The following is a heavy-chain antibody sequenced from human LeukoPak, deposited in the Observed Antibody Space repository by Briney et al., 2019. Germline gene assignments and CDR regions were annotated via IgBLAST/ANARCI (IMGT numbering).Heavy chain of an antibody. CDR2: INHSGST. CDR3: ARGRLLMWFDP. J-gene: IGHJ5*02. V-gene: IGHV4-34*01. Sequence: SETLSLTCAVYSGSFSGYYWSWIRQPPGKGLEWIGEINHSGSTNYNPSLKSRVAISVDTSKKQFSLKLSSVTAADTAVYYCARGRLLMWFDPWGQGTLVTVSS. D-gene: IGHD3-16*01. CDR1: SGSFSGYY.